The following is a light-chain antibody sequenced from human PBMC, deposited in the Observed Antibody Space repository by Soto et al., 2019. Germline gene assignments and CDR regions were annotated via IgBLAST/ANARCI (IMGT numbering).Light chain of an antibody. CDR1: ALPDQY. Sequence: SYELTQPPSVSVSPGQTARITCAGDALPDQYAYWYQQKAGQAPVMLIYKDSERPSGIPERFSGSTSGTTVTLTISGVQAEDAADYYCQSIDSSATYVVFGGGTKLTVL. J-gene: IGLJ2*01. V-gene: IGLV3-25*03. CDR3: QSIDSSATYVV. CDR2: KDS.